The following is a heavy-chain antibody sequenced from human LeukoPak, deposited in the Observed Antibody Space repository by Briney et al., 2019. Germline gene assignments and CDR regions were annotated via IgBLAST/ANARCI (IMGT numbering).Heavy chain of an antibody. CDR3: ARATGRTLGAGYLDY. J-gene: IGHJ4*02. Sequence: KTSETLSLTCTVSGGSISSYYWSWIRQPPGKGLEWIGYIYYSGSTNYNPSLKSRVTISVDTSKNQFSLKLSSVTAADTAVYYCARATGRTLGAGYLDYWGQGTLVTVSS. CDR2: IYYSGST. CDR1: GGSISSYY. D-gene: IGHD1-1*01. V-gene: IGHV4-59*01.